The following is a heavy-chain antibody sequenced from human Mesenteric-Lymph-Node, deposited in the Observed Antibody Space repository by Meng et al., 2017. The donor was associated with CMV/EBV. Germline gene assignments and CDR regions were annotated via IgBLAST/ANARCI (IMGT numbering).Heavy chain of an antibody. CDR1: SGSINSYS. CDR3: ATSTGWTYYFDY. V-gene: IGHV4-59*01. D-gene: IGHD6-19*01. Sequence: SETLSLTCTVSSGSINSYSWSWLRQPPGKGLEWIASIDYSVNTDYNPSLGSRVTISLDTSNHGVSLRLSSVTGADTALYYCATSTGWTYYFDYWGQGILVTVSS. CDR2: IDYSVNT. J-gene: IGHJ4*02.